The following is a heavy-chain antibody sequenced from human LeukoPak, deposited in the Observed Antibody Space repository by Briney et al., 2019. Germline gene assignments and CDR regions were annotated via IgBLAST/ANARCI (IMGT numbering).Heavy chain of an antibody. Sequence: GGSLRLSCAASGFTFSSYDMHWVRQATGKGLEWVSAIGTAGDPYYPGSVKGRLTISRENAKNSLYLQMNSLRAGDTAVYYCARGGAVAGTYYFDYWGQGTLVTVSS. CDR1: GFTFSSYD. CDR3: ARGGAVAGTYYFDY. CDR2: IGTAGDP. D-gene: IGHD6-19*01. J-gene: IGHJ4*02. V-gene: IGHV3-13*05.